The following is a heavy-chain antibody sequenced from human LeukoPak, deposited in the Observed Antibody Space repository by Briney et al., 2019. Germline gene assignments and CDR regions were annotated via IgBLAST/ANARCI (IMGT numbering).Heavy chain of an antibody. CDR1: GFTFSSYA. J-gene: IGHJ6*02. Sequence: GGSLRLSCAASGFTFSSYAMSWVRQAPGKGLEWVSAISGSGGSTYYADSVKGRFTISRDNSKNTLYLQMNSLRAEDTAVYYCARDYSGYDLWYYYYGMDVWGQGTTVTVSS. CDR3: ARDYSGYDLWYYYYGMDV. V-gene: IGHV3-23*01. D-gene: IGHD5-12*01. CDR2: ISGSGGST.